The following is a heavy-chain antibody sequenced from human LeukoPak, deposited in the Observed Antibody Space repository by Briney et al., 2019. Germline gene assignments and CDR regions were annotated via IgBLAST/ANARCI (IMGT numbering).Heavy chain of an antibody. CDR1: GYTFTGYY. CDR3: ATLWGSGGMDV. J-gene: IGHJ6*02. D-gene: IGHD3-16*01. V-gene: IGHV1-2*02. CDR2: INPNSGGP. Sequence: ASVKVSCKASGYTFTGYYMHWVRRAPGQGRGWMGWINPNSGGPNYAQKFQGRVTMTRDTSISTAYMERSRLRSDDTAVYYCATLWGSGGMDVWGQGTTVTVSS.